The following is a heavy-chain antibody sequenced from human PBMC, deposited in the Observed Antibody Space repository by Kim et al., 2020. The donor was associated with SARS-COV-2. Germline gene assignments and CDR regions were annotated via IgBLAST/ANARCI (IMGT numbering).Heavy chain of an antibody. CDR2: IIPILGIA. CDR1: GGTFSSYA. J-gene: IGHJ6*02. CDR3: ARWGFGELFQYGMDV. V-gene: IGHV1-69*04. Sequence: SVKVSCKASGGTFSSYAISWVRQAPGQGLEWMGRIIPILGIANYAQKFQGRVTITADKSTSTAYMELSSLRSEDTAVYYCARWGFGELFQYGMDVWGQGTTVTVSS. D-gene: IGHD3-10*01.